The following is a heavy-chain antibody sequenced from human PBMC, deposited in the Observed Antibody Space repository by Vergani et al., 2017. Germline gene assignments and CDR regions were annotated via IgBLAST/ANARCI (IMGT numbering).Heavy chain of an antibody. D-gene: IGHD1-20*01. V-gene: IGHV4-39*01. J-gene: IGHJ6*03. CDR3: AGLNWREDMDV. CDR1: GGSISSSSYY. CDR2: IYYSGST. Sequence: QLQLQESGPGLVKPSEILALTCTVSGGSISSSSYYWGWIRQPPGKGLEWIGCIYYSGSTYYNPSLKSRVTISVDTSKNQFSLKLSSVTAADTAVYYCAGLNWREDMDVWGKGTTVTVSS.